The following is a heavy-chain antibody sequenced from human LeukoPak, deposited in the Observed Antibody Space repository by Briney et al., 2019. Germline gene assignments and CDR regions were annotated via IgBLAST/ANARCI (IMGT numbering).Heavy chain of an antibody. CDR3: AKTRGYSGYATLGDY. J-gene: IGHJ4*02. Sequence: GGSLRLSCAASGFTFSSYAMSWVRQAPGKGLEWVSAISGSGGSTYYADSVKDRFTISRDNSKNTLYLQMNSLRAEDTAVYYCAKTRGYSGYATLGDYWGQGTLVTVSS. D-gene: IGHD5-12*01. CDR1: GFTFSSYA. V-gene: IGHV3-23*01. CDR2: ISGSGGST.